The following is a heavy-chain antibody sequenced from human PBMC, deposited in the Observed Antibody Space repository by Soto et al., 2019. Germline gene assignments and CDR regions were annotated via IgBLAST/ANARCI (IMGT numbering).Heavy chain of an antibody. CDR2: IYYSGST. J-gene: IGHJ4*02. Sequence: QVQLQESGPGLVKPSETLSLTCTVSGGSISSYYWSWIRQPPEKGLEWIGYIYYSGSTNYNPSLKSRVTISVDTSKNPFSLHLSSVTAADTAVYYCARDRISVTEGFDYWGQGTLVTVSS. CDR1: GGSISSYY. D-gene: IGHD6-19*01. CDR3: ARDRISVTEGFDY. V-gene: IGHV4-59*01.